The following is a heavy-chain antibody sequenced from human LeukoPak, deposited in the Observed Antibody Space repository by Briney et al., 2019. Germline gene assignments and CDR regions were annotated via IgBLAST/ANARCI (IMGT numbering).Heavy chain of an antibody. D-gene: IGHD5-18*01. V-gene: IGHV4-38-2*01. J-gene: IGHJ4*02. CDR3: ARGYAYGPNYYFDY. Sequence: SETLSLTCAVSGYSISSGYYWGWIRQPPGKGLEWIGSIYHSGSTYYNPSLKSRVTISIDTSKNHFSLGLSSVTAADTASYYCARGYAYGPNYYFDYWGQGTLVTVSS. CDR1: GYSISSGYY. CDR2: IYHSGST.